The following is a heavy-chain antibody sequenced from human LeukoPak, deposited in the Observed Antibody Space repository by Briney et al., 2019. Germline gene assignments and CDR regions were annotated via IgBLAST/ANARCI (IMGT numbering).Heavy chain of an antibody. V-gene: IGHV4-59*01. Sequence: SETLSLTCAVSGGSISSYYWSRIRQPPGKGLEWIGYICYSGSTNYNPSLKSRVTISVDTSKNQFSLKLSSVTAADTAVYYCARDRSYYYDSSGYQAMFDYWGQGTLVTVSS. CDR3: ARDRSYYYDSSGYQAMFDY. CDR1: GGSISSYY. D-gene: IGHD3-22*01. CDR2: ICYSGST. J-gene: IGHJ4*02.